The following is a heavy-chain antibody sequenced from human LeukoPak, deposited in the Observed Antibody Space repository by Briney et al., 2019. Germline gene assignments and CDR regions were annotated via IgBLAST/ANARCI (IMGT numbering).Heavy chain of an antibody. D-gene: IGHD6-19*01. CDR1: GGTFSSYA. V-gene: IGHV1-69*13. CDR3: ARHPGIAVAGLDY. CDR2: IIPIFGTA. Sequence: ASVKVSCKASGGTFSSYAISWVRQAPGQGLEWMGGIIPIFGTANYAQKFQGRVTITAAESTSTAYMELSSLRSEDTAVYYCARHPGIAVAGLDYWGQGTLVTVSS. J-gene: IGHJ4*02.